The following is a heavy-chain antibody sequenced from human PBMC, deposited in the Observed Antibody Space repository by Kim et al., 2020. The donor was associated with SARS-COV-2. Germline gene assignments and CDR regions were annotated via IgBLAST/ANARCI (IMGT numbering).Heavy chain of an antibody. V-gene: IGHV4-61*03. J-gene: IGHJ4*02. D-gene: IGHD3-10*01. Sequence: YSPSLKGRVTISTDSSRNHLYLNLSSVTSADTAVYYCARENYFGSGSYYNPWGQGILVTVSS. CDR3: ARENYFGSGSYYNP.